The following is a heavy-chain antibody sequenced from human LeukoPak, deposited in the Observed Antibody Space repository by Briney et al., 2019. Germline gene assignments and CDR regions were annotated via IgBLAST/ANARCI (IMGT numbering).Heavy chain of an antibody. V-gene: IGHV4-30-2*01. D-gene: IGHD5/OR15-5a*01. Sequence: SETLDLTCAVSGDSIKNGAYTWSWIRQPPGKGLDWIGDFYHSGSTNYNPSLKRRDTLSVHMSKNHFPLNLRSVTAGDPPVFWCARQRTVSTTRGFDIWGQGTMVTVSS. J-gene: IGHJ3*02. CDR1: GDSIKNGAYT. CDR2: FYHSGST. CDR3: ARQRTVSTTRGFDI.